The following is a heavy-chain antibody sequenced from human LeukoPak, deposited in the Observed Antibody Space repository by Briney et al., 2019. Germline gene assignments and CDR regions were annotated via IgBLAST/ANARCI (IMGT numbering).Heavy chain of an antibody. CDR2: IIPIFGTA. V-gene: IGHV1-69*01. CDR1: GGAFSSYA. D-gene: IGHD6-13*01. CDR3: ATAPRYSSSWQYYFDY. J-gene: IGHJ4*02. Sequence: SVKVSCKASGGAFSSYAISWVRQAPGQGLEWMGGIIPIFGTANYAQKFQGRVTITADESTSTAYMELSSLRSEDTAVYYCATAPRYSSSWQYYFDYWGQGTLVTVSS.